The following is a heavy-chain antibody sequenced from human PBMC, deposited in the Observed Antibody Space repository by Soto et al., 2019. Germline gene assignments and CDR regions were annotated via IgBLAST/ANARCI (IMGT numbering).Heavy chain of an antibody. CDR1: GYTFTIYA. J-gene: IGHJ6*02. Sequence: GASVKVSCKASGYTFTIYAMHWVRQAPGQRLEWMGWINAGNGNTKYSQKFQGRVTITRDTSASTAYMELSSLRSEDTAVYYCARDKGDRNYYYYGMDVWGQGTTVNVSS. D-gene: IGHD2-21*02. CDR3: ARDKGDRNYYYYGMDV. CDR2: INAGNGNT. V-gene: IGHV1-3*01.